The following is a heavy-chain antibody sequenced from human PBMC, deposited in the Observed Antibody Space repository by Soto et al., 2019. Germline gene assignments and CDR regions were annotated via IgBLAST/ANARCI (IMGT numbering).Heavy chain of an antibody. Sequence: SVKVSCKASGFTFTNSAMQWVRQARGQRLEWIGWIVVGSGDTNSAQKFQKRVTITRDMSTSTAYIELSSLRSEDTAVYYCAATIIAAVGTGYYYGMDVWGQGTTVTVSS. D-gene: IGHD6-13*01. CDR3: AATIIAAVGTGYYYGMDV. J-gene: IGHJ6*02. V-gene: IGHV1-58*02. CDR1: GFTFTNSA. CDR2: IVVGSGDT.